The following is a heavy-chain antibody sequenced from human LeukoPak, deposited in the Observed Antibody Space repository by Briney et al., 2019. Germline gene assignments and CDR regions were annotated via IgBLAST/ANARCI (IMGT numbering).Heavy chain of an antibody. CDR1: GGSISSGSYY. J-gene: IGHJ2*01. V-gene: IGHV4-61*02. CDR3: ARAATGELGYWYFDL. Sequence: PSETLSLTCTVSGGSISSGSYYWSWIRQPAGKGLEWIGRIYTSGSTNYNPSLKSRVTISVDTSKNQFSLKLSSVTAADTAVYYCARAATGELGYWYFDLWGRGTLVTVSS. CDR2: IYTSGST. D-gene: IGHD1-26*01.